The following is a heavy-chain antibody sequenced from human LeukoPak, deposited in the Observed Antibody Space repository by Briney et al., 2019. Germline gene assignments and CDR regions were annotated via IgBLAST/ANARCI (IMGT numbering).Heavy chain of an antibody. CDR2: IHPSGDIT. CDR3: ARDSSIAVAGTGDY. Sequence: GASVKVSCKASGYTFTNHYMHWVRQAPGQGLEWLGIIHPSGDITNYAQRFQGRVTMTTDTSTSTAYMELRSLRSDDTAVYYCARDSSIAVAGTGDYWGQGTLVTVSS. J-gene: IGHJ4*02. CDR1: GYTFTNHY. V-gene: IGHV1-46*01. D-gene: IGHD6-19*01.